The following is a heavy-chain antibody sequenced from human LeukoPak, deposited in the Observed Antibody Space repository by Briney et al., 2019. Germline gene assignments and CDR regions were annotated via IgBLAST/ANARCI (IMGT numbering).Heavy chain of an antibody. CDR1: GFTFSNYA. Sequence: PGGSLRLSCTASGFTFSNYAMSWVRQAPGKGLEWVSVISGSGGRTYYGDSVKGRFTISRDNSKNTLYLQMNSLRAEDTAVYYCATWGYYDYVWGSYDYWGQGTLVTVSS. D-gene: IGHD3-16*01. J-gene: IGHJ4*02. CDR3: ATWGYYDYVWGSYDY. CDR2: ISGSGGRT. V-gene: IGHV3-23*01.